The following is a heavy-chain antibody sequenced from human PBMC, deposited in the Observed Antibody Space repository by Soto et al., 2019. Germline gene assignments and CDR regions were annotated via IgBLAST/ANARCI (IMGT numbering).Heavy chain of an antibody. D-gene: IGHD3-9*01. J-gene: IGHJ4*02. CDR2: ISTSSSYI. CDR1: GFTFSSYS. V-gene: IGHV3-21*01. Sequence: GGSLRLSCGASGFTFSSYSMNWVRQAPGKGLEWVSSISTSSSYIYYADSVKGRFTISRDNAKNSLYLQMNSLRAEDTAVYYCARDARHYDILTGYYSYWGQGTLVTVSS. CDR3: ARDARHYDILTGYYSY.